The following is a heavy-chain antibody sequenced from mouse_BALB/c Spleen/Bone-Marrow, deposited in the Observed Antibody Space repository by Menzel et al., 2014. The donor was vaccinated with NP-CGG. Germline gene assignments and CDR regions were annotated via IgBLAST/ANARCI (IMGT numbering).Heavy chain of an antibody. CDR3: ARLNYYGNLFG. CDR2: INPDSSTI. J-gene: IGHJ1*01. D-gene: IGHD1-1*01. Sequence: EVQLQESGGGLVHPGGSLKLSCAASGFDFSSCWMRWGRQAPGKGLEWIGEINPDSSTINYTPSLKDKFIISRDNAKNTLYLQMSKVRSEDTALYYCARLNYYGNLFGWGAGTTVTVSS. V-gene: IGHV4-1*02. CDR1: GFDFSSCW.